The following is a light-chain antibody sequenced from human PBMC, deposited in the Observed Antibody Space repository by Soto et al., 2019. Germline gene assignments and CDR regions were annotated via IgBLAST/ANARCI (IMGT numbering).Light chain of an antibody. CDR3: QQCDTYPLT. J-gene: IGKJ4*01. V-gene: IGKV1-13*02. CDR1: QAISTS. Sequence: AIQLTQSPSSLSASVGDRITITCRASQAISTSLAWYHQKPGKPPKLLIYDASSLQSGVPSRFSGSGFGTDFTLTVSSLQAEDFGTYYCQQCDTYPLTFGGGTKVEI. CDR2: DAS.